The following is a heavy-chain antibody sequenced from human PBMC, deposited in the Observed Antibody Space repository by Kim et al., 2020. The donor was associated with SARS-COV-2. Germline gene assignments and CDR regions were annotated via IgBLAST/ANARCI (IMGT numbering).Heavy chain of an antibody. J-gene: IGHJ4*02. D-gene: IGHD6-19*01. CDR3: ARAREQWLAYPTDY. V-gene: IGHV1-18*01. Sequence: ASVKVSCKASGYTFTSYGISWVRQAPGQGLEWMGWISAYNGNTNYAQKLQGRVTMTTDTSTSTAYMELRSLRSDDTAVYYCARAREQWLAYPTDYWGQGTLVTVSS. CDR1: GYTFTSYG. CDR2: ISAYNGNT.